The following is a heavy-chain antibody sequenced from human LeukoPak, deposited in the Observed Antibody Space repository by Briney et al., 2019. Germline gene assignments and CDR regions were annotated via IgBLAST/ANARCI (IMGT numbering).Heavy chain of an antibody. CDR2: INDSGTST. V-gene: IGHV1-46*01. CDR1: GYSFTTYY. D-gene: IGHD3-22*01. CDR3: ARGPPGRVYDSSKKGLFDP. Sequence: AAVKVSCKASGYSFTTYYLHWVRQAPGQGLEWMGIINDSGTSTTYAQKFQGRVTMTMDTSTSTVYMELSSLRSEDTAMYYCARGPPGRVYDSSKKGLFDPWGQGTLVTVSS. J-gene: IGHJ5*02.